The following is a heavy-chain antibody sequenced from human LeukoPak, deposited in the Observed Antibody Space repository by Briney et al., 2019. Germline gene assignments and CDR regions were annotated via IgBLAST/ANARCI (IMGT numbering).Heavy chain of an antibody. CDR1: GGSFSGYY. Sequence: SETLSLTCAVYGGSFSGYYWSWIRQPPGKGLEWIGEINHSGSTNYNPSLKSRVTISVDTSKNQFSLKLSSVTAADTAVYYRARVGSGSSFDYWGQGTLVTVSS. CDR2: INHSGST. CDR3: ARVGSGSSFDY. D-gene: IGHD3-10*01. J-gene: IGHJ4*02. V-gene: IGHV4-34*01.